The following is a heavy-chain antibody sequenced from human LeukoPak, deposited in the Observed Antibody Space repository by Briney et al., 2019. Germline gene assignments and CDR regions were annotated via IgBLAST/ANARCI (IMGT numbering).Heavy chain of an antibody. V-gene: IGHV4-30-2*01. Sequence: PSQTLSLTCTVSGGSISSGGYYWSWIRQPPGKGLEWIGYIYHSGSTYYNPSLKSRVTISVDRSKNQFSLKLSSVTAADTAVYYCAVSGSSSVIDYWGQGTLVTVSS. CDR1: GGSISSGGYY. CDR2: IYHSGST. D-gene: IGHD3-10*01. CDR3: AVSGSSSVIDY. J-gene: IGHJ4*02.